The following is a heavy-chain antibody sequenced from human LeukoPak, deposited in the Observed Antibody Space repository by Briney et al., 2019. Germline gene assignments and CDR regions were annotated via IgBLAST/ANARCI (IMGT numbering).Heavy chain of an antibody. D-gene: IGHD3-22*01. V-gene: IGHV1-69*05. CDR3: ARSYYYDSSGSLHFQH. CDR1: GGTFSSYA. Sequence: SVKVSCKASGGTFSSYAISWVRQAPGHGLEWMGGIIPIFGTANYAQKFQGRVTITTDESTSTAYMELSSLRSEDTAVYYCARSYYYDSSGSLHFQHWGQGTLVTVSS. CDR2: IIPIFGTA. J-gene: IGHJ1*01.